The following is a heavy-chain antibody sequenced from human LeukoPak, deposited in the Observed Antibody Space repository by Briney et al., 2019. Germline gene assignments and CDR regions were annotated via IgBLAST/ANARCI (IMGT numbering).Heavy chain of an antibody. D-gene: IGHD6-19*01. J-gene: IGHJ4*02. Sequence: SETLSLNCTVSGDSIRSYYWSWIRPPPGKGLEWIGYIYYSGSTNYNPSLKGRVTISLDTSKNQFSLKLNSVTAADTAVYYCTTNYAVAGPYYFDFWGQGTLITVSS. CDR2: IYYSGST. V-gene: IGHV4-59*01. CDR3: TTNYAVAGPYYFDF. CDR1: GDSIRSYY.